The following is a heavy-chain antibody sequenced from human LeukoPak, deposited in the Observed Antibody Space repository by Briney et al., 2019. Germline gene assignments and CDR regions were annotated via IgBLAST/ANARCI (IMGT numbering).Heavy chain of an antibody. CDR1: GGSINSGDLY. CDR3: ARGSGWYIFDY. J-gene: IGHJ4*02. Sequence: SETLSLTCTVSGGSINSGDLYWGWVRQPPGKGLEWIGYIYYSGSTNYNPSLKSRVTISVDTSKNQFSLKLSSVTAADTAVYYCARGSGWYIFDYWGQGTLVTVSS. CDR2: IYYSGST. V-gene: IGHV4-61*08. D-gene: IGHD6-19*01.